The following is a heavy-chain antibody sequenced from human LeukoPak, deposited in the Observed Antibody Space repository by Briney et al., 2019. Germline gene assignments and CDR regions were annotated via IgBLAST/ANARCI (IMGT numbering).Heavy chain of an antibody. CDR1: GFTFNTHA. CDR2: INGNGAST. J-gene: IGHJ4*02. V-gene: IGHV3-23*01. D-gene: IGHD5-18*01. CDR3: ARDQGYSYYYLDY. Sequence: GSLRLSCAASGFTFNTHAMSWVRQAPGKGLEWVSGINGNGASTYYSDSVKGRFTISRDNSKNTLYLQMRSLRAEDTAVYYCARDQGYSYYYLDYWGQGALVSVFS.